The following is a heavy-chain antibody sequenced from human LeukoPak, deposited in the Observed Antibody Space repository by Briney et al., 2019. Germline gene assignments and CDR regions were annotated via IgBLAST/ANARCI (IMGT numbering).Heavy chain of an antibody. V-gene: IGHV3-23*01. D-gene: IGHD3-16*02. CDR3: AKDRLMGAIVDFDY. Sequence: PGGSLILSCAASGFSLRSYAMSWVRQAPGKGLEWVSAISGSDGSTYYADSVKGRFTISRDNSKNTLYLQMNSLRAEDTAVYHCAKDRLMGAIVDFDYWGQGTLVTVSS. J-gene: IGHJ4*02. CDR2: ISGSDGST. CDR1: GFSLRSYA.